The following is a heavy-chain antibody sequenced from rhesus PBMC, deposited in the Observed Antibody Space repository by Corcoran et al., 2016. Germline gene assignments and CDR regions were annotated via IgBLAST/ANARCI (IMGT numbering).Heavy chain of an antibody. V-gene: IGHV4-127*01. CDR2: IGGSRGST. D-gene: IGHD3-16*01. CDR3: ARGAYSGSLDY. CDR1: GYSISSGYG. Sequence: QVQLQESGPGLVKPSETLSLTCAVSGYSISSGYGWSWIRQPPGKGLEWIGYIGGSRGSTNYNPSPKSRVPISKDPSKNQFSLKLSSVTAADTAVYYCARGAYSGSLDYWGQGVLVTVSS. J-gene: IGHJ4*01.